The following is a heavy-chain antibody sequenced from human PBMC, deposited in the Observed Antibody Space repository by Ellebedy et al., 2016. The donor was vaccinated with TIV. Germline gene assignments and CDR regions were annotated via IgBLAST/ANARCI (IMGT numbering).Heavy chain of an antibody. J-gene: IGHJ6*02. CDR3: AKGLRSSSYGMDV. V-gene: IGHV3-23*01. Sequence: GESLKISXAASGFTFSSYAMSWVRQAPGKGLEWVSAISGSGGSTYYADSVKGRFTISRDNSKNTLYLQMNSLRAEDTAVYYCAKGLRSSSYGMDVWGQGTTVTVSS. CDR2: ISGSGGST. D-gene: IGHD6-13*01. CDR1: GFTFSSYA.